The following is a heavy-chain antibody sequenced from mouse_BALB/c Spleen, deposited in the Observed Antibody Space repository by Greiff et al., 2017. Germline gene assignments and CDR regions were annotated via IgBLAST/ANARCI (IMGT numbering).Heavy chain of an antibody. D-gene: IGHD2-12*01. CDR1: GYTFNSSW. J-gene: IGHJ2*01. V-gene: IGHV1S22*01. CDR2: IYPGSGST. CDR3: TRQRRRYYFDY. Sequence: LQQPGSELVKPGASVKLSCTASGYTFNSSWMHWVKQRPGQGLEWIGKIYPGSGSTNYDEKFKGKGTLTVDTSSSTAYLHLSSLTSEDSAVYYCTRQRRRYYFDYWGQGTTLTVSS.